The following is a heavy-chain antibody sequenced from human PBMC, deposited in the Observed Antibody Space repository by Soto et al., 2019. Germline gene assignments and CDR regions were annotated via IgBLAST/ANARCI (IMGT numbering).Heavy chain of an antibody. Sequence: QVQLVQSGPEVMKPGASVKVSCKASGYTFTTHGISWVRLAPGQGLEWLGWMSGYNGQTNYAPRFRDRVTLTTDTTTNTTNMELRSLRSDDTAIYFCARDNGKEVWVEGLYAMDVWGQGTTVTVSS. CDR2: MSGYNGQT. D-gene: IGHD2-8*01. CDR1: GYTFTTHG. V-gene: IGHV1-18*01. CDR3: ARDNGKEVWVEGLYAMDV. J-gene: IGHJ6*02.